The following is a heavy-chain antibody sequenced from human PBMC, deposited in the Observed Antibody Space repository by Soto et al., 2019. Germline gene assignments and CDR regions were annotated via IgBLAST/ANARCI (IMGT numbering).Heavy chain of an antibody. J-gene: IGHJ4*02. V-gene: IGHV3-7*04. D-gene: IGHD4-4*01. CDR2: IKGDGSEK. Sequence: HPGGSLRLSCAASGFTFSTYWMSWVRQAPGEGPEWVANIKGDGSEKNYGDSVKGRFTVSRDNAKNSLYLQMNSLGAEDTAVYYCARAYSYIYYWGQGALVTVSS. CDR1: GFTFSTYW. CDR3: ARAYSYIYY.